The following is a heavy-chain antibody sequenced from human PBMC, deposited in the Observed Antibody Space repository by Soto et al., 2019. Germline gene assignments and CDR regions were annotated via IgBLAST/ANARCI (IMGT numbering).Heavy chain of an antibody. D-gene: IGHD1-26*01. CDR3: AKWESNGSYSYYFDY. Sequence: HPGGSLRLSCAASGFTFSSYAMSWVRQAPGKGLEWVSAISGSGGSTYYADSVKGRFTISRDNSKNTLYLQMNSLRAEDTAVYYCAKWESNGSYSYYFDYWGQGTLVTVSS. J-gene: IGHJ4*02. CDR1: GFTFSSYA. CDR2: ISGSGGST. V-gene: IGHV3-23*01.